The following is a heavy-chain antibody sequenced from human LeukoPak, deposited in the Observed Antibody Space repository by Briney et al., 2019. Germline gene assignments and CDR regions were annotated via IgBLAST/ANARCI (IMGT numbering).Heavy chain of an antibody. Sequence: GASVKVSCKASGYTFTGYYIHWVRQAPGQGLEWMGWINPNSGGTNYAQKFQGRVTMTRDTSISTAYMELSRLRSDDTAVYYCARVGYYYDSSGYYAYWGQGTLVTVSS. CDR3: ARVGYYYDSSGYYAY. D-gene: IGHD3-22*01. V-gene: IGHV1-2*02. CDR1: GYTFTGYY. CDR2: INPNSGGT. J-gene: IGHJ4*02.